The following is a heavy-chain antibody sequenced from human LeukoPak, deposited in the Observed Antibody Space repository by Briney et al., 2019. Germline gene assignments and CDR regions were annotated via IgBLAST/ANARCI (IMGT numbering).Heavy chain of an antibody. CDR1: GFTFSSYV. V-gene: IGHV3-48*01. CDR2: ISSSSSTI. CDR3: AKGGERPYDVLWFGELLQKGFDY. J-gene: IGHJ4*02. D-gene: IGHD3-10*01. Sequence: PGRSLRLSCAASGFTFSSYVMHWVRQAPGKGLEWVSYISSSSSTIDYADSVKGRFAISRDNAKNSLYLQMNSLRAEDTAVYYCAKGGERPYDVLWFGELLQKGFDYWGQGTLVTVSS.